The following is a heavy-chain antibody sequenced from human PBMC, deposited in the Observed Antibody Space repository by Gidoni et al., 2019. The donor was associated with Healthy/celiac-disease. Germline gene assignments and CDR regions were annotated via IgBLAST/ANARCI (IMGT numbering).Heavy chain of an antibody. V-gene: IGHV5-10-1*03. Sequence: DVQLVQSGAEVKQPGESLRISGEGSGYSSTSYWISWVRQMPGKGLEWMGRIDPSDAYTNYSPSFQGHVTISADKSISTAYLQWSSLKASDTAMYYCARAVATISVEDAFDSWGQGTMVTVSS. D-gene: IGHD5-12*01. J-gene: IGHJ3*02. CDR2: IDPSDAYT. CDR3: ARAVATISVEDAFDS. CDR1: GYSSTSYW.